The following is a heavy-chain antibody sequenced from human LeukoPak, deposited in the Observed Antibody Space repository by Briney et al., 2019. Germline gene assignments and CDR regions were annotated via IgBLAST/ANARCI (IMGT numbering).Heavy chain of an antibody. V-gene: IGHV3-7*01. D-gene: IGHD3-22*01. Sequence: GGSLRLSCAASGFTFSNYWMHWVRQAPGKGLEWVANIKQDASEKYYVDSVKGRFTISRDNAKNSLYLQMNSLRAEDTAVYYCARNGGRMVYYDSSGYSDYWGQGTLVAVSS. CDR3: ARNGGRMVYYDSSGYSDY. CDR2: IKQDASEK. J-gene: IGHJ4*02. CDR1: GFTFSNYW.